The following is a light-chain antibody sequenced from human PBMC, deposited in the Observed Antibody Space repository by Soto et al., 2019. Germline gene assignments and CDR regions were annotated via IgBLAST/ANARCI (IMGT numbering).Light chain of an antibody. J-gene: IGKJ1*01. Sequence: MVMTQSPATLSVSPGERATLSCRAGQSVTSNYLAWYQQKPGQAPRLLIYGVSSRATGVPDRFSGSGSGTEFTLTISSLRSEDFAVYYCQQYNNWPPWTFGQGTKVDIK. CDR3: QQYNNWPPWT. CDR1: QSVTSN. V-gene: IGKV3D-15*01. CDR2: GVS.